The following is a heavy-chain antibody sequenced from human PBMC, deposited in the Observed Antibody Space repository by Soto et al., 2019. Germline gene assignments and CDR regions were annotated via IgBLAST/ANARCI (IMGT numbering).Heavy chain of an antibody. D-gene: IGHD2-15*01. CDR1: GGSISSGGYY. Sequence: SETLSLTCTVSGGSISSGGYYWSWIRQHPGKGLEWIGYIYYSGSTYYNPSLKSRVTISVDTSKNQFSLKLSSVTAADTAVYYCARGSGGNPDYYYGMDVWGQGTTVTVSS. J-gene: IGHJ6*02. V-gene: IGHV4-31*03. CDR3: ARGSGGNPDYYYGMDV. CDR2: IYYSGST.